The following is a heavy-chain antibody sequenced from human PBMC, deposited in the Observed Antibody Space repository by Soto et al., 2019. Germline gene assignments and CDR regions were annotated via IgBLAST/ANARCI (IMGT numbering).Heavy chain of an antibody. CDR3: ARDGRLGYCSGGSCYVGFDY. CDR1: GFTFSNYG. J-gene: IGHJ4*02. D-gene: IGHD2-15*01. CDR2: ISSSSSYI. Sequence: GGSLRLSCATSGFTFSNYGIHWVRQAPGKGLEWVSSISSSSSYIYYADSVKGRFTISRDNAKNSLYLQMNSLRAEDTAVYYCARDGRLGYCSGGSCYVGFDYWGQGTMVTVSS. V-gene: IGHV3-21*01.